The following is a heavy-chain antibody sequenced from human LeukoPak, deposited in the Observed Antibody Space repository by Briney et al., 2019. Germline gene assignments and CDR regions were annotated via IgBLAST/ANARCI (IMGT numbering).Heavy chain of an antibody. CDR2: FDPEDGET. CDR1: GYTLTELS. Sequence: ASVKISCKVSGYTLTELSMHWVRQAPGKGLEWMGGFDPEDGETIYAQKFQGRVTMTEDTSTDTAYMELSSLRSEDTAVYYCATPGNMIVVNELNDAFDIRGQGTMVTVSS. D-gene: IGHD3-22*01. V-gene: IGHV1-24*01. J-gene: IGHJ3*02. CDR3: ATPGNMIVVNELNDAFDI.